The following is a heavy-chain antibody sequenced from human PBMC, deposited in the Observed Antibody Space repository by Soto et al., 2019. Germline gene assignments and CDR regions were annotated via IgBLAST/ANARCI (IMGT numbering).Heavy chain of an antibody. V-gene: IGHV3-66*01. J-gene: IGHJ4*02. CDR2: IYSGGST. D-gene: IGHD6-25*01. CDR1: GFTVSSSY. Sequence: PGGSLRLSCAATGFTVSSSYMSWVRQAPGKGLQWVSVIYSGGSTHYADSVKGRFTISRDNSKNTLFLQMNSLRAEDTAVYYCASEVSGDCDCWGQGSRVTVSS. CDR3: ASEVSGDCDC.